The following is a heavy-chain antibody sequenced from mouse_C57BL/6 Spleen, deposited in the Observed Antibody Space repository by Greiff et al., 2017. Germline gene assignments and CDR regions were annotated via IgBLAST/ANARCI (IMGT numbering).Heavy chain of an antibody. J-gene: IGHJ2*01. CDR3: AREGDENYFYY. CDR1: GYNFTSYW. V-gene: IGHV1-52*01. CDR2: IDPSDSET. Sequence: QVQLQQPGAELVRPGSSVKLSCKASGYNFTSYWMHWVKQRPIQGLEWIGNIDPSDSETHYNQKFKDKATLTVDKSSSTAYLQLSSLTSEDSAVYYCAREGDENYFYYWGQGTTLTVSS.